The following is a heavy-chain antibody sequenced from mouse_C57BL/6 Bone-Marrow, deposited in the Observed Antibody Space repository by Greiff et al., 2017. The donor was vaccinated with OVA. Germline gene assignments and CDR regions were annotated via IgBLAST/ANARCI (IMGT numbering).Heavy chain of an antibody. V-gene: IGHV1-50*01. CDR1: GYTFTSYW. Sequence: QVQLQQPGAELVKPGASVKLSCKASGYTFTSYWMQWVKQRPGQGLEWIGEIDPSDSYTNSNQKFKGKATLTVDTSSSTAYMQLSSLTSEDSAVYYCARGSNYSFAYWGQGTLVTVSA. J-gene: IGHJ3*01. CDR3: ARGSNYSFAY. CDR2: IDPSDSYT. D-gene: IGHD2-5*01.